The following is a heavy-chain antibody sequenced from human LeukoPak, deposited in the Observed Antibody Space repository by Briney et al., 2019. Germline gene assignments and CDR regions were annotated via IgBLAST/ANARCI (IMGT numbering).Heavy chain of an antibody. CDR2: IFSGGSK. V-gene: IGHV3-53*01. CDR3: ARGVSSGRYTYFDY. D-gene: IGHD6-19*01. J-gene: IGHJ4*02. Sequence: GGSLRLSCAASGFTFSDFYMSWIRQAPGKGLEWVSIIFSGGSKYYAESVEGRFTISRDNSKNTLDLQMHSLRDEDTAIYYCARGVSSGRYTYFDYWGQGTLVTVSS. CDR1: GFTFSDFY.